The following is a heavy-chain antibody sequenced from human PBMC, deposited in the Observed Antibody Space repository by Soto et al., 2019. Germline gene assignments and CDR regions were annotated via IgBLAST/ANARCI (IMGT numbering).Heavy chain of an antibody. V-gene: IGHV3-23*01. Sequence: GGSLRLSCAASGFTFSSYAMSWVRQAPGKGLEWVSAISGSGGSTYYADSVKGRFTISRDNSKNTLYLQMNSLRAEDTAVYYCAKDPQNVYYYDSSGYYDYWGQGTLVTVSS. J-gene: IGHJ4*02. D-gene: IGHD3-22*01. CDR1: GFTFSSYA. CDR2: ISGSGGST. CDR3: AKDPQNVYYYDSSGYYDY.